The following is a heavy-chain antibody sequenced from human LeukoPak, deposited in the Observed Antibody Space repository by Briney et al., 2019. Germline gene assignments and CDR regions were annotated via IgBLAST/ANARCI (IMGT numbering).Heavy chain of an antibody. Sequence: PGGSLRLSCAASGFTFSTYAMSWVRQAPGKGLEWVSAISGGGSSTYYADSVKGRFTISRDNSKNTLYLQMNSLRVGDTAVYYCAKKVGVSYFDSWGQGTLVTVSS. CDR3: AKKVGVSYFDS. D-gene: IGHD2-15*01. CDR2: ISGGGSST. CDR1: GFTFSTYA. V-gene: IGHV3-23*01. J-gene: IGHJ4*02.